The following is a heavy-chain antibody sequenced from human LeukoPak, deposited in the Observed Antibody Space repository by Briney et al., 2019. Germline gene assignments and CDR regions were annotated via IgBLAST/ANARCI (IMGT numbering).Heavy chain of an antibody. V-gene: IGHV3-23*01. CDR1: GFNFSNYA. J-gene: IGHJ4*02. D-gene: IGHD6-13*01. CDR3: AKGVRYSSSWPADY. CDR2: ISGSGGST. Sequence: GGSLRLSCAASGFNFSNYAMTWVRQAPGTGLEWVSTISGSGGSTYYADSVKGRMTISRDSSKNTLSLQMTSLRAEDTAIYYCAKGVRYSSSWPADYWGQGTLVTVSS.